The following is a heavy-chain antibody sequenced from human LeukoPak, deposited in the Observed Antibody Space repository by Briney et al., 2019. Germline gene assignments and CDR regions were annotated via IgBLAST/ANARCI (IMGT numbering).Heavy chain of an antibody. CDR1: GGSISSGSYY. CDR3: ARDRLVMTTVTGEWFDP. Sequence: SETLSLTCTVSGGSISSGSYYWSWIRQPAGKGLEWIGRIYTSGSTNYNPSLKSRVTISVDTSKNQFSLKLSSVTAADTAVYYCARDRLVMTTVTGEWFDPWGQGTLVTVSS. CDR2: IYTSGST. V-gene: IGHV4-61*02. D-gene: IGHD4-17*01. J-gene: IGHJ5*02.